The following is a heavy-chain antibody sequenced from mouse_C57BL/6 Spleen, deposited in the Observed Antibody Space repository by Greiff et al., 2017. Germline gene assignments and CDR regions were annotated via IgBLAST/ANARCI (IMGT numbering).Heavy chain of an antibody. D-gene: IGHD1-1*01. Sequence: VQLQQSGPELVKPGASVKISCKASGYAFSSYWMNWVKQRPGKGLEWIGRIYPGDGDTNYNGKFKGKATLTADKSASTAYMQLSSLTSEDSAVYFCARYDTTVGYVDFWGTGTTVTFSS. CDR2: IYPGDGDT. CDR1: GYAFSSYW. J-gene: IGHJ1*03. V-gene: IGHV1-82*01. CDR3: ARYDTTVGYVDF.